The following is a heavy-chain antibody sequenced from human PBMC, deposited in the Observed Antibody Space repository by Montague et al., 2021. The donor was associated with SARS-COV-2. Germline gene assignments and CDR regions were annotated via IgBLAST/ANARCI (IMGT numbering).Heavy chain of an antibody. J-gene: IGHJ6*02. V-gene: IGHV3-30*18. D-gene: IGHD3-10*01. CDR1: GFSFSNFG. Sequence: SLRLSCAASGFSFSNFGMPWVRQAPGKGLEWLAVISYDGSVKYYADFLRGRLSISKDNSKYTVYLQMNSLRPEDTAVYFCAKNRAIFWFGEGRESMDAWGQGTTVIVS. CDR2: ISYDGSVK. CDR3: AKNRAIFWFGEGRESMDA.